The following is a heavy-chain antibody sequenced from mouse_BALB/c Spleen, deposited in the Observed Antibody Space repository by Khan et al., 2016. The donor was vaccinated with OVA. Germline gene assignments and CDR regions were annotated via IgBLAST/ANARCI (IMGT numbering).Heavy chain of an antibody. CDR3: ARPAYDGYYDY. CDR1: GYTFTDYA. V-gene: IGHV1S137*01. CDR2: ISTYYGNT. D-gene: IGHD2-3*01. Sequence: QVQLKESGPELVRPGVSVKISCKGSGYTFTDYAIYWVKQSHAKSLEWIGLISTYYGNTNYNQKFKGKATMTVDKSSSTAYMELARLTSEDSAIYYCARPAYDGYYDYWGQGTTLTVSS. J-gene: IGHJ2*01.